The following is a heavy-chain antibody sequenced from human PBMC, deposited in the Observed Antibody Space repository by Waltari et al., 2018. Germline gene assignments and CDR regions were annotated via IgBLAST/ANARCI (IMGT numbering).Heavy chain of an antibody. CDR2: INAGNGNT. Sequence: QVQLVQSGAEVKKPGASVKVSCKASGYTFTSYAMHWVRQAPGQRLEWMGWINAGNGNTKYSQKFQGRVTTTRDTAASTAYMELSSLRSEDTAVYYCARSYYYDSSGYYGDAFDIWGQGTMVTVSS. CDR3: ARSYYYDSSGYYGDAFDI. V-gene: IGHV1-3*01. CDR1: GYTFTSYA. J-gene: IGHJ3*02. D-gene: IGHD3-22*01.